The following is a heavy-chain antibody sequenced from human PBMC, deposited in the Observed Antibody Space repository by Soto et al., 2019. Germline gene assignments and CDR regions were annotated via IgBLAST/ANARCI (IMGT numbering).Heavy chain of an antibody. Sequence: PSETLSLTHTLSRGSLSNSNYYWGWIRQPPGKGLEGVGSIYYSGSTYYNPSLKSRVTISVDTSKNQFSLKLSSVTAADTAVYYCACLLYCSGGSCYDYYYYYGMDVWGQGTTVTVSS. CDR2: IYYSGST. CDR1: RGSLSNSNYY. J-gene: IGHJ6*02. CDR3: ACLLYCSGGSCYDYYYYYGMDV. V-gene: IGHV4-39*01. D-gene: IGHD2-15*01.